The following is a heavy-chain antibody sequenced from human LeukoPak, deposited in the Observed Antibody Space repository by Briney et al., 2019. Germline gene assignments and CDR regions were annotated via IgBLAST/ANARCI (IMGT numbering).Heavy chain of an antibody. Sequence: PSETLSLICTVSGGSISSSSYYWGWIRQPPGKGLEWIGSIYYTGSTYYNPSLKSRVTISVDTSKNQFSLKLSSVTAADTAVYYCARDRPGPGGRRDGYNFYPGIGYFDYWGQGTLVTVSS. CDR2: IYYTGST. V-gene: IGHV4-39*07. CDR1: GGSISSSSYY. J-gene: IGHJ4*02. D-gene: IGHD5-24*01. CDR3: ARDRPGPGGRRDGYNFYPGIGYFDY.